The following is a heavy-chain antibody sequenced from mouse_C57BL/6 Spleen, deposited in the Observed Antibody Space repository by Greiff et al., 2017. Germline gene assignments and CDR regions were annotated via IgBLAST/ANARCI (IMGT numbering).Heavy chain of an antibody. Sequence: QVQLQQPGAELVKPGASVQVSCKASGYTFTSYWMHWVKQRPGQGLEWIGRINPSDSDTNYNQKFTGKATLTVDKSSSTAYMQLSSLTSEDSAVYYCAFYYYAMDYWGQGTSVTVAS. CDR2: INPSDSDT. CDR3: AFYYYAMDY. J-gene: IGHJ4*01. V-gene: IGHV1-74*01. CDR1: GYTFTSYW.